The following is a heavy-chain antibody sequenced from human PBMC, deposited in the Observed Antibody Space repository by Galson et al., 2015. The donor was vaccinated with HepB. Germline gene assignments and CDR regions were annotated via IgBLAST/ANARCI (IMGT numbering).Heavy chain of an antibody. CDR3: AREIGGYSGFSYYYYYGMDV. Sequence: SLRLSCAASGFTFSDYYMSWIRQAPGKGLEWVSYISSSSSYTNYADSVKGRFTISRDNAKNSLYLQMNSLRAEDTAVYYCAREIGGYSGFSYYYYYGMDVWGQGTTVTVSS. V-gene: IGHV3-11*06. CDR2: ISSSSSYT. D-gene: IGHD5-12*01. J-gene: IGHJ6*02. CDR1: GFTFSDYY.